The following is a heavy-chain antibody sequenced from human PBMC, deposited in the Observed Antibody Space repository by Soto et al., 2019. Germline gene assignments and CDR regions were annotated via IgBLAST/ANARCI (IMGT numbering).Heavy chain of an antibody. V-gene: IGHV3-74*01. CDR2: INSDGSST. CDR3: ARDPDIVVVPAAPRGYYYYGMDV. J-gene: IGHJ6*02. D-gene: IGHD2-2*01. Sequence: GGSLRLSGAASVFTFSSYCMHWVRQGPGKGLVWVSRINSDGSSTSYADSVKGRFTISRDNAKNTLYLQMNSMRAEDTAVYYCARDPDIVVVPAAPRGYYYYGMDVWGQGTTVTVSS. CDR1: VFTFSSYC.